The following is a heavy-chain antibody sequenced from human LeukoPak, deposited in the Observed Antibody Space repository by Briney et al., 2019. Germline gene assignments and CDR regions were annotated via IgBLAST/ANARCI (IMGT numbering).Heavy chain of an antibody. V-gene: IGHV4-4*07. CDR1: RGSVTTYS. D-gene: IGHD3-16*01. J-gene: IGHJ3*02. CDR2: LSGSGDT. CDR3: ARDLTLTVAFDI. Sequence: SETLSLTCTVSRGSVTTYSWSWIRQPAGKGLEWIGRLSGSGDTNFNPSLKTRVTMSADESKNQFSLHLRSVTAADTAVYFCARDLTLTVAFDIWAERTVVTVSS.